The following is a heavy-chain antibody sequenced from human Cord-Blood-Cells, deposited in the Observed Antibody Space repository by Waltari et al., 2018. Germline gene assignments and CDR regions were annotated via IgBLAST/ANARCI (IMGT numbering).Heavy chain of an antibody. D-gene: IGHD4-17*01. Sequence: EVQLLESGGGLVQPGGSLRLSCAASGFTFSRYAMSWVRQAPGTGLEWVSAISGSGSSTYYADSVKGRFTISRDNSKNTLYLQMNSLRAEDTAVYYCAKRETGDYPLYYYYGMDVWGQGTTVTVSS. CDR2: ISGSGSST. CDR3: AKRETGDYPLYYYYGMDV. CDR1: GFTFSRYA. V-gene: IGHV3-23*01. J-gene: IGHJ6*02.